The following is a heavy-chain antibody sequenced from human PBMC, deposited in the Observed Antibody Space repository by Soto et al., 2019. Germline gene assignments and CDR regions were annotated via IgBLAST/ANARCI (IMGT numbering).Heavy chain of an antibody. CDR2: ISTSGRTL. V-gene: IGHV3-11*01. CDR3: ARDQTTTVVTRLLY. J-gene: IGHJ4*02. CDR1: GFTFSDYY. Sequence: QVQLVESGGGLVKPGGSLRLSCEASGFTFSDYYMSWIRQAPGNGLEWLAYISTSGRTLFYSDSVKGRFTISRDNAKNSMYLQMHSLRAEDTAKYYCARDQTTTVVTRLLYWGQGTLVIVSS. D-gene: IGHD4-17*01.